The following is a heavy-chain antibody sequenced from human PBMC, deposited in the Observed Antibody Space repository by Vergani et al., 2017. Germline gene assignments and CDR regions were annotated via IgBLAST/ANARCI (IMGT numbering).Heavy chain of an antibody. CDR1: GGSISSSSYY. CDR2: IYYSGRP. CDR3: AIEVAYGSGSYYKCY. Sequence: QLQLQESGPGLVKPSETLSLTCTVSGGSISSSSYYWGWIRQPPGKGLGWSGSIYYSGRPYYNPSLKSRVTISVDTSKNQFSLKLSSVTAADTAVYYCAIEVAYGSGSYYKCYWGQGTLVTVSS. D-gene: IGHD3-10*01. V-gene: IGHV4-39*02. J-gene: IGHJ4*02.